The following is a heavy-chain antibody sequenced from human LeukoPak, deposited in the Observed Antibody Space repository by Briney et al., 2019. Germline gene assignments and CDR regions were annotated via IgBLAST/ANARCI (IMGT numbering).Heavy chain of an antibody. V-gene: IGHV3-23*01. Sequence: GGSLRLSCAASGFTFTSYSMSWVRQAPGKGLEWVSGTSDRGDCTYYADSVKGRFTISRDSSKNTLFLQMNSLRVEDTALYFCARKAQYNGHYPLDYWGQGTLVTVSS. CDR2: TSDRGDCT. J-gene: IGHJ4*02. D-gene: IGHD1-7*01. CDR1: GFTFTSYS. CDR3: ARKAQYNGHYPLDY.